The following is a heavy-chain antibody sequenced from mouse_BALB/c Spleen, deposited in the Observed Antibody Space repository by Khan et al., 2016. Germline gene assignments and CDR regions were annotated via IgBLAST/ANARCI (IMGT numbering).Heavy chain of an antibody. J-gene: IGHJ2*01. V-gene: IGHV4-1*02. Sequence: EVKLLESGGGLVKPGGSLKLSCAATGFDFSRYWMSWVRQAPGRGLEWIGEINPDSSTINYTPSLKDKFIISRDNAKNTLYLQMSKVRSEDTALYYCARRHYYGYMNYWGQGTTLTVSS. D-gene: IGHD1-2*01. CDR1: GFDFSRYW. CDR3: ARRHYYGYMNY. CDR2: INPDSSTI.